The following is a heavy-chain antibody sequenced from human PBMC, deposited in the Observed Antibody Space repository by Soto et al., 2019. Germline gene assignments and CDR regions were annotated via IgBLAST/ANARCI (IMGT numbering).Heavy chain of an antibody. V-gene: IGHV3-30*18. CDR1: GFTFSSYG. CDR2: ISYDGSNK. Sequence: GGSLRLSCAASGFTFSSYGMHWVRQAPGKGLEWVAVISYDGSNKYYADSVKGRFTISRDNSKNTLYLQMNSLRAEDTAVYYCAKDLSRYYYDRSGYPLDYWGQGTLVTVSS. CDR3: AKDLSRYYYDRSGYPLDY. J-gene: IGHJ4*02. D-gene: IGHD3-22*01.